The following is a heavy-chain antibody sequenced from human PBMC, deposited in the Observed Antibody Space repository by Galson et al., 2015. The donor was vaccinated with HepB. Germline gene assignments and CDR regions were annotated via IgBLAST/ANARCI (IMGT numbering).Heavy chain of an antibody. CDR1: GFTVSSNY. D-gene: IGHD3-16*02. V-gene: IGHV3-66*01. Sequence: SLRLSCAASGFTVSSNYMSWVRQAPGKGLEWVSVIYSGGSTYYADSVKGRFTISRDNSKNTLYLQMNSLRAEDTAVYYCARVGFYQKDAFDIWGQGTMVTVSS. J-gene: IGHJ3*02. CDR2: IYSGGST. CDR3: ARVGFYQKDAFDI.